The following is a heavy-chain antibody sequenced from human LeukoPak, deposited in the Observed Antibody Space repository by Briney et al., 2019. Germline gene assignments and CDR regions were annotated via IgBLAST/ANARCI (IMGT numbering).Heavy chain of an antibody. V-gene: IGHV1-18*01. CDR2: ISAYNGNT. D-gene: IGHD5-12*01. CDR1: GYTFNSYG. CDR3: AREVATIGPFDY. Sequence: ASVKVSCKASGYTFNSYGISWVRQAPGQGLEWMGWISAYNGNTNYAQKLQGRVTMTTDTSTSTAYMELRSLRSDDTAVYYCAREVATIGPFDYWGQGTLVTVSS. J-gene: IGHJ4*02.